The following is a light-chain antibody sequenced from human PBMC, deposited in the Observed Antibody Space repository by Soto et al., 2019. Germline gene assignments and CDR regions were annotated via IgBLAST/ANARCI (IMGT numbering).Light chain of an antibody. CDR3: SSYAGSNRNV. J-gene: IGLJ1*01. CDR2: EVT. CDR1: SSDVGGYNY. Sequence: QSALTQPPSASGSPGQSVTISCTGTSSDVGGYNYVSWYQQHPGKAPKLMIYEVTKRPSGVPDRFSGSKSGNTASLTVSGLQAEDEGDYYCSSYAGSNRNVFGTGTKVTVL. V-gene: IGLV2-8*01.